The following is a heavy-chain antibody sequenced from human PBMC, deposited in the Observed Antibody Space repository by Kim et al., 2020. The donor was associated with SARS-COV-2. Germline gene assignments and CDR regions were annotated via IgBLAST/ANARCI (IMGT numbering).Heavy chain of an antibody. Sequence: YNPSLKSRVTISVDTSKNQFSLKLSSVTAADTAVYYCARDVSYYYYMDVWGKGTTVTVSS. V-gene: IGHV4-34*01. D-gene: IGHD2-8*01. J-gene: IGHJ6*03. CDR3: ARDVSYYYYMDV.